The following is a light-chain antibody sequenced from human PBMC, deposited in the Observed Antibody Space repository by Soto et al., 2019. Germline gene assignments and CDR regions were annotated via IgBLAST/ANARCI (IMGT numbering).Light chain of an antibody. V-gene: IGKV1-9*01. CDR3: QRLSHA. Sequence: IHLAQSPCALSASVGDGVTFTCRASEDISSYLVWYQQKPGAAPKLLIYAASTLQSGVPSRFSGSGSGTDFTLTISSLQPEDFATYYCQRLSHAFGGGTKVDI. J-gene: IGKJ4*01. CDR1: EDISSY. CDR2: AAS.